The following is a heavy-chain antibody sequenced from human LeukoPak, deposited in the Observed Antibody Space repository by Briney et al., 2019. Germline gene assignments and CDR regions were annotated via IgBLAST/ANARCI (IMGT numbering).Heavy chain of an antibody. V-gene: IGHV4-59*08. CDR3: ARRSPKARGVASFGY. D-gene: IGHD2-21*01. CDR2: IYYSGST. J-gene: IGHJ4*02. Sequence: PSETLSLTCTVSGGSISSYYWSWIRQPPGKGLEWIGYIYYSGSTNYNPSLKSRVTISVDTSKNQFSLKLSSVTAADTAVYYCARRSPKARGVASFGYWGQGTLVTVSS. CDR1: GGSISSYY.